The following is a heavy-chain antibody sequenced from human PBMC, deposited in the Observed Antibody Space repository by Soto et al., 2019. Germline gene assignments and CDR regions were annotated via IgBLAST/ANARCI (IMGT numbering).Heavy chain of an antibody. Sequence: GSLRLSCAASGFSFSSYSMNWVRQAPGKGLEWVSSISSSSSYIYYADSVKGRFTISRDNAKDSLYLQMNSLRAEDTAVYYCARGSTMVRGFSYYYGMDVWGQGTTVTVAS. J-gene: IGHJ6*02. V-gene: IGHV3-21*01. CDR3: ARGSTMVRGFSYYYGMDV. D-gene: IGHD3-10*01. CDR1: GFSFSSYS. CDR2: ISSSSSYI.